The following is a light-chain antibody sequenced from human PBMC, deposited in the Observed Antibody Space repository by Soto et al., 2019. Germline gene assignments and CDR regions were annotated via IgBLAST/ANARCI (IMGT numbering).Light chain of an antibody. V-gene: IGKV3D-7*01. Sequence: MERSQYTATLSLSAGERSILSCRASQSVTSNYLSWYQQKPGQAPRLLIYGASTRATDIPARFSGSGSGTDFTLTISSLHPEDFAVYYCEEDYKLPSTFAQGTRLEIK. J-gene: IGKJ5*01. CDR2: GAS. CDR3: EEDYKLPST. CDR1: QSVTSNY.